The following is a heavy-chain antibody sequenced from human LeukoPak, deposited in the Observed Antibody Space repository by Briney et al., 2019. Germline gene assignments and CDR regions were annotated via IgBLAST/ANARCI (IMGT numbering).Heavy chain of an antibody. V-gene: IGHV1-18*04. J-gene: IGHJ4*02. D-gene: IGHD6-19*01. Sequence: ASVKVSCKASGYTFTGYYMHWVRQAPGQGLEWMGWISAYNGNTNYAQKLQGRVTMTTDTSTSTAYMELRSLRSDDTAVYYCASGKGYSSGWYDYFDYWGQGTLVTVSS. CDR1: GYTFTGYY. CDR2: ISAYNGNT. CDR3: ASGKGYSSGWYDYFDY.